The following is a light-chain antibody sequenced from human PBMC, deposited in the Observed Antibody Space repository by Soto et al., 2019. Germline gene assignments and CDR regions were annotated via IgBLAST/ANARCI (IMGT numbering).Light chain of an antibody. CDR3: QQTHAVPLT. J-gene: IGKJ5*01. V-gene: IGKV1-39*01. CDR1: LPISNY. Sequence: DIQMTQSPSSLSASVGDRVTITCRASLPISNYLAWYQQKPGEAPKVLIFAASSLRSGVPSRLSGSGYGTDFTLTINNLHPEDSATYYCQQTHAVPLTFGQGTRLEIK. CDR2: AAS.